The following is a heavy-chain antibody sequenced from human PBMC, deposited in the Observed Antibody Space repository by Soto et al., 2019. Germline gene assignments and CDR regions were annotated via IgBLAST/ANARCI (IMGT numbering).Heavy chain of an antibody. J-gene: IGHJ6*02. Sequence: QVQLVQSGAEVKKPGASVKVSCKASGYTFTSYAMHWVRQAPGQRLEWMGWINAGNGNTKYSQKFQGRVTITRDTSASTAYMELSSLRSEDTAVYYCARDLFSSPTGGGYYYYGMDVWGQGTTVTVSS. V-gene: IGHV1-3*01. CDR2: INAGNGNT. CDR3: ARDLFSSPTGGGYYYYGMDV. CDR1: GYTFTSYA. D-gene: IGHD6-13*01.